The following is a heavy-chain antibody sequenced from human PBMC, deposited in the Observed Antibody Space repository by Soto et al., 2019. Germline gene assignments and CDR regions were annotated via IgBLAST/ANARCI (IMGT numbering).Heavy chain of an antibody. J-gene: IGHJ3*02. CDR1: GGSISSSSYY. V-gene: IGHV4-39*01. Sequence: QLQLQESGPGLVKPSETLSLTCTVSGGSISSSSYYWGWIRQPPGKGLEWIGSIYYSGSTYYNPSLKSRVTISVDTSKNQFSLKLSSVTAADTAAYYCARHDSYGDTFDIWGQGTMVTVSS. D-gene: IGHD5-18*01. CDR2: IYYSGST. CDR3: ARHDSYGDTFDI.